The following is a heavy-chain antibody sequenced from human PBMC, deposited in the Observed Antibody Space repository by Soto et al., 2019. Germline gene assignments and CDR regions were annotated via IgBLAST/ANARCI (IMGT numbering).Heavy chain of an antibody. D-gene: IGHD2-21*01. V-gene: IGHV3-7*01. J-gene: IGHJ3*02. CDR1: GFTFSSYW. CDR2: IKQDGREK. CDR3: ARVKGAAYDAFDI. Sequence: EVQLVESGGGLVQPGGSLRLSCAASGFTFSSYWMSWVRQAPGKGLEWVANIKQDGREKYYVDSVKGRFTISRDNGQNSLYLQMNSLRAEDTAVCYCARVKGAAYDAFDIWGQGTMVTVSS.